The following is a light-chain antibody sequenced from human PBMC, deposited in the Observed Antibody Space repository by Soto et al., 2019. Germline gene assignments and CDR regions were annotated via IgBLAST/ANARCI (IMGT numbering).Light chain of an antibody. J-gene: IGLJ2*01. CDR3: SSYTSSSTLV. V-gene: IGLV2-14*01. Sequence: QSALTQPASVSGSPGQSIAISCTGTSSDVGAYDYVSWYQQYPGKAPKLIIYDVANRPSGVSARFSGSKSGNTASLTISGLHTEDEADYHCSSYTSSSTLVFGGGTKLTVL. CDR2: DVA. CDR1: SSDVGAYDY.